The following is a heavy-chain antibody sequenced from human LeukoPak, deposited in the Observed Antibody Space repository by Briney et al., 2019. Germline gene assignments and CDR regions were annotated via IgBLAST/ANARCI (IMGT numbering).Heavy chain of an antibody. CDR3: AKEPTATIPPNW. CDR1: GFTFSSYD. Sequence: GGSLRLSCAASGFTFSSYDMNWVRQAPGKGLEWVSGIRASGRGTYYADSVKGRFTISRDNSKFTLYLQMNCLRAEDTAVYYCAKEPTATIPPNWWGQGTLVTVSS. D-gene: IGHD5-24*01. J-gene: IGHJ4*02. CDR2: IRASGRGT. V-gene: IGHV3-23*01.